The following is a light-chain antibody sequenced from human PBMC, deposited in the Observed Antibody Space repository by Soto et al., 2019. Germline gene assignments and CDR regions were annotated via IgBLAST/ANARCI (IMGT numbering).Light chain of an antibody. CDR3: QHYNSYSEA. J-gene: IGKJ1*01. CDR1: QTISSW. CDR2: KAS. V-gene: IGKV1-5*03. Sequence: DIQITQSPSTLPASVGDRVSITCRASQTISSWLAWYQQKPGKAHKLLIYKASTLKSGVPSRFSGSGSGTEFPLTISSLQPDDFATYYCQHYNSYSEAFGQGTKVDIK.